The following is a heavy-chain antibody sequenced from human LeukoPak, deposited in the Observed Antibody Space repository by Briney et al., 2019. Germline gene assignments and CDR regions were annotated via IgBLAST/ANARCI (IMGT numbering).Heavy chain of an antibody. CDR2: ISGDAADI. J-gene: IGHJ3*02. CDR3: ASFAGDAFDI. CDR1: GFTFRNYG. D-gene: IGHD3-3*01. V-gene: IGHV3-23*01. Sequence: PGGSLRLSCAASGFTFRNYGMSWVRQAPGKGLEWVSAISGDAADIFYADSAKGRFTISRDNAKNSLYLQMNSLRAEDTAVYYCASFAGDAFDIWGQGTMVTVSS.